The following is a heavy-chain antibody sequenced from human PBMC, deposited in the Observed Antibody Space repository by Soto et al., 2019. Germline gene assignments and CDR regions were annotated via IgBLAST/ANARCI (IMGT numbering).Heavy chain of an antibody. Sequence: ASVKVSCKASGYTFTSYAMHWVRQAPGQRLEWMGWINAGNGNTKCSQKFQDRVTITRDTSASTAYMELSSLRSEDTAVYYCARSAVSPSGGLIGAFDYWGQGNLVTVSS. J-gene: IGHJ4*02. D-gene: IGHD3-16*02. CDR1: GYTFTSYA. CDR3: ARSAVSPSGGLIGAFDY. CDR2: INAGNGNT. V-gene: IGHV1-3*01.